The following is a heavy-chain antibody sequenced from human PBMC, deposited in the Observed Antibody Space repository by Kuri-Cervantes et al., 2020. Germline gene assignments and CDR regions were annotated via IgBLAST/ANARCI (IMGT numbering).Heavy chain of an antibody. J-gene: IGHJ3*02. CDR2: ISYDGGNK. CDR3: ASEGGSDKITFDGCYFHDAFDI. D-gene: IGHD3-16*01. V-gene: IGHV3-30*01. Sequence: GGSLRLSCAPCGFTLSSDAMHWVRQAPGTVLGGVAVISYDGGNKYYADSVKGRFTISRDYSNNTLYLQMNSLRAEDTAVYYCASEGGSDKITFDGCYFHDAFDIWGQGTMVTVSS. CDR1: GFTLSSDA.